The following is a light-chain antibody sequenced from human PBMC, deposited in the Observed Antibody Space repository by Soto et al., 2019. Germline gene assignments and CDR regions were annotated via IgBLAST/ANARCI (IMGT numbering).Light chain of an antibody. V-gene: IGKV3-11*01. CDR3: QQRSSWPSIT. CDR2: DAS. CDR1: QSVRTF. Sequence: EVMLTQSPATLSLSPGERATLSFGASQSVRTFLAWYQHKPGQAPRLLIYDASNRATGIPARFSGSGSGTDFTLTISSLESEDFAVYYCQQRSSWPSITFGQGTRLEI. J-gene: IGKJ5*01.